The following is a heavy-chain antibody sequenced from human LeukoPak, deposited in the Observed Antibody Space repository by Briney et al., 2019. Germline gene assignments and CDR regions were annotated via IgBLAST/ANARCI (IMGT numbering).Heavy chain of an antibody. Sequence: GRSLRLSCAASGFTFSSYGMHWVRQAPGKGPEWVAVIWYDGSNKYYADSVKGRFTISRDNSKNTLYLQMNSLRAEDTAVYYCARGAYNGFDVWGQGTMVTVSS. CDR2: IWYDGSNK. D-gene: IGHD5-12*01. V-gene: IGHV3-33*01. CDR1: GFTFSSYG. J-gene: IGHJ3*01. CDR3: ARGAYNGFDV.